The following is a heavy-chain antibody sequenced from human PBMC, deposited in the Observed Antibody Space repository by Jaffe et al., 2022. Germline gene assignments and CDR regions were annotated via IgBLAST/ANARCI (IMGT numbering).Heavy chain of an antibody. Sequence: QVQLVQSGAEVKKPGSSVKVSCKASGGTFSSYAISWVRQAPGQGLEWMGGIIPIFGTANYAQKFQGRVTITTDESTSTAYMELSSLRSEDTAVYYCARDLTYYYDSSGYSLDYWGQGTLVTVSS. J-gene: IGHJ4*02. D-gene: IGHD3-22*01. CDR1: GGTFSSYA. CDR3: ARDLTYYYDSSGYSLDY. V-gene: IGHV1-69*05. CDR2: IIPIFGTA.